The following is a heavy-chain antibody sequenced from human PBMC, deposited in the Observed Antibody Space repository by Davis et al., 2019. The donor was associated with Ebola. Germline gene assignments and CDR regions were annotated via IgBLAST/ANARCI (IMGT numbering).Heavy chain of an antibody. D-gene: IGHD3-10*01. CDR3: ATEGNGGLLQH. CDR1: GFTVSSNY. V-gene: IGHV3-53*01. Sequence: PGGSLRLSCAASGFTVSSNYMSWVRQAPGKGLEWVSVIYSGGSTYYADSVKGRFTISRDNSKNTLYLQMNSLRVEDTAVYYCATEGNGGLLQHWGQGTLVTVSS. J-gene: IGHJ1*01. CDR2: IYSGGST.